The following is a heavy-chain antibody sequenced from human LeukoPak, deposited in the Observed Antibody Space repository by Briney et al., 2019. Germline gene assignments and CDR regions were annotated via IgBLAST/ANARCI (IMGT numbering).Heavy chain of an antibody. CDR3: ARGTYFDY. CDR1: GYTFTTYG. CDR2: TSAYNDKT. Sequence: ASVKVPCEASGYTFTTYGISWVRQAPGQGLEWIGWTSAYNDKTKYAQKLEGRVTMTTDTSTSTAYMEMRSLRSDDTAVYYCARGTYFDYWGQGTLVTVSS. V-gene: IGHV1-18*01. J-gene: IGHJ4*02. D-gene: IGHD1-1*01.